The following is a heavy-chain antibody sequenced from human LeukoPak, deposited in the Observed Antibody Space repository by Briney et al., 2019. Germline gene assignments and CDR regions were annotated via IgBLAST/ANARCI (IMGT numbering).Heavy chain of an antibody. V-gene: IGHV1-69*05. Sequence: SVKVSCKASGGTFSSYAISWVRQAPGQGLEWMGRIIPNFGTANYAQKFQGRVTITTDESTSTAYMELSSLRSEDTAVYYCARGRSRDGYVLDYWGQGTLVTVSS. D-gene: IGHD5-24*01. CDR3: ARGRSRDGYVLDY. J-gene: IGHJ4*02. CDR1: GGTFSSYA. CDR2: IIPNFGTA.